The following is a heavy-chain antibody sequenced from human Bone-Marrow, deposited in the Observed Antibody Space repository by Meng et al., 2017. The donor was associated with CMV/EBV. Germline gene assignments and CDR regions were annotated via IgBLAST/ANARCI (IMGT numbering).Heavy chain of an antibody. J-gene: IGHJ6*02. CDR1: GYTFTGYY. CDR3: ARDRDWIYAASNYYYYYGMDV. CDR2: INPNSGGT. Sequence: VKVSCKASGYTFTGYYMHWVRQAPGQGLEWMGWINPNSGGTNYAQKFQGRVTMTRDTSISTAYMELSRLRSDDTAVYYCARDRDWIYAASNYYYYYGMDVWGQGTTVTVSS. V-gene: IGHV1-2*02. D-gene: IGHD2-2*03.